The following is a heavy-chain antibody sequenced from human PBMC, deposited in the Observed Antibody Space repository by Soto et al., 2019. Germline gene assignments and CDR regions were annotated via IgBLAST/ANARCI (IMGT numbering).Heavy chain of an antibody. CDR3: ARSATHPSRVEAARFEY. Sequence: SETLSLTCTFSVVSISSYYWSCIRHPAGKGLEWIGRIYTSGSTNYNPSLKSRVTMSVDTSKNQFSLKLSSVTAADTAVYYCARSATHPSRVEAARFEYWGQATLVSVS. CDR2: IYTSGST. D-gene: IGHD6-13*01. J-gene: IGHJ4*02. V-gene: IGHV4-4*07. CDR1: VVSISSYY.